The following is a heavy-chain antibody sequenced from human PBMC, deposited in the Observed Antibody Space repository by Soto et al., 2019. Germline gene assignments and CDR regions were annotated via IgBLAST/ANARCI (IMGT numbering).Heavy chain of an antibody. CDR1: GFTFSSYA. CDR3: ARDTSPYSSGWHNRHFDY. CDR2: ISYDGSNK. D-gene: IGHD6-19*01. V-gene: IGHV3-30-3*01. Sequence: QVQLVESGGGVVQPGRSLRLSCAASGFTFSSYAMHWVRQAPGKGLEWVAVISYDGSNKYYTDSVKGRFTISRDNSKNTLYLPMNSVRPADTAVYYCARDTSPYSSGWHNRHFDYWGQGTLVTVSS. J-gene: IGHJ4*02.